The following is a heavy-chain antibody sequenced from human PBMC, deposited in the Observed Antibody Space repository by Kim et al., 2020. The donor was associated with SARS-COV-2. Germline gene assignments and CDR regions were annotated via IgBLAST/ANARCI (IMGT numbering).Heavy chain of an antibody. D-gene: IGHD1-1*01. CDR1: GFTFDDYA. V-gene: IGHV3-9*01. CDR2: ISWNSGSI. CDR3: AKEIGRTGTVYFDY. Sequence: GGSLRLSCAASGFTFDDYAMHWVRQAPGKGLEWVSGISWNSGSIGYADSVKGRFTISRDNAKNSLYLQMNSLRAEDTALYYCAKEIGRTGTVYFDYWGQGTLVTVSS. J-gene: IGHJ4*02.